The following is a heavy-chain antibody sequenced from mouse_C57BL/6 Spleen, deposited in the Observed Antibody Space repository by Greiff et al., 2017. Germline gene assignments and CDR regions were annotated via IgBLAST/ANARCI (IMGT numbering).Heavy chain of an antibody. CDR3: ARDYVYDGDGYLEV. Sequence: QVQLQQPGTELVKPGASVKLSCKASGYTFTSYWMHWVKQRPGQGLEWIGNINPSNGGTNYTEKFKSKATLTVDKSSSTAYMQLSSLTSEDAAVDSCARDYVYDGDGYLEVWGTGTTVTVSS. CDR2: INPSNGGT. V-gene: IGHV1-53*01. J-gene: IGHJ1*03. D-gene: IGHD2-2*01. CDR1: GYTFTSYW.